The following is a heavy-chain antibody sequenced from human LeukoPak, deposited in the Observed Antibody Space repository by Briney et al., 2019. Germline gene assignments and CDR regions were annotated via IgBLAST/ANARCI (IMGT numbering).Heavy chain of an antibody. J-gene: IGHJ4*02. CDR2: VYYSGST. CDR1: GGSISSSSYY. CDR3: ARQPDTAMVLFDY. D-gene: IGHD5-18*01. Sequence: SETLSLTCTVSGGSISSSSYYWGWIRQPPGKGLEWLGSVYYSGSTYYNPSLKSRVTISVDTSKNQFSLKLSSVTAADTAVYYCARQPDTAMVLFDYWGQGTLVTVSS. V-gene: IGHV4-39*01.